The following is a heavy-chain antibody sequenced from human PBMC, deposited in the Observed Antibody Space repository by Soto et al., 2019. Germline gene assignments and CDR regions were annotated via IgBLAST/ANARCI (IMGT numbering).Heavy chain of an antibody. D-gene: IGHD1-1*01. J-gene: IGHJ4*02. V-gene: IGHV4-39*01. CDR2: IYYSGST. Sequence: LQLQESGPGLVKPSETLSLTCTVSGGSFDITSSYWAWVRQPPGKGLEWIAYIYYSGSTYYNPSHKSRVTISVDTSTNQLSLRLSSVTAADTAVYYCATIPIVGTKPYYFNSWGQGTLVTVSS. CDR3: ATIPIVGTKPYYFNS. CDR1: GGSFDITSSY.